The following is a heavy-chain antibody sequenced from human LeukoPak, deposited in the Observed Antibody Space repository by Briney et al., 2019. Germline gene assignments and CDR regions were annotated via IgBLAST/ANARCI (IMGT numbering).Heavy chain of an antibody. Sequence: GGSLRLSCAASGFTFEDHVMHWVRQAPGKGLEWVSSISWSGDRMGYADAVKGRFTISRDNAKNSLFLQMNSLRVEDTASYYCAKDLGGSATTVWGQGTLVTVSS. CDR2: ISWSGDRM. D-gene: IGHD2-2*01. J-gene: IGHJ4*02. CDR3: AKDLGGSATTV. CDR1: GFTFEDHV. V-gene: IGHV3-9*01.